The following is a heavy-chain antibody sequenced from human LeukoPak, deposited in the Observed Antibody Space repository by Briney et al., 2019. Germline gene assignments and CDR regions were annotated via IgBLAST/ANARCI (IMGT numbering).Heavy chain of an antibody. CDR3: ANEIRPNDY. J-gene: IGHJ4*02. CDR1: GFIFSSYP. D-gene: IGHD4-17*01. V-gene: IGHV3-23*01. Sequence: GGSLRLSCAASGFIFSSYPLNWVRQAPGKGLEWVSAISISGTKTYYADSVKGRFTISRDNSKNTLYLQMYSLRAEDTAVYYCANEIRPNDYWGQGTLVTVSS. CDR2: ISISGTKT.